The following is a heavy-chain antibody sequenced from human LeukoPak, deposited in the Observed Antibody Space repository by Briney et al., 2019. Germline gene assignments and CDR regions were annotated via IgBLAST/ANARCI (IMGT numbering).Heavy chain of an antibody. CDR2: IYPGDSHT. V-gene: IGHV5-51*01. D-gene: IGHD6-6*01. Sequence: GESLKISCKGSGYSFNSYWIGWVRQMPGKGLEWMGIIYPGDSHTRYSPSFQGQVTISADKSISTAYLQWSSLKASDTAVYYCAKGLMDSSSSYFDYWGQGTLVTVSS. CDR1: GYSFNSYW. CDR3: AKGLMDSSSSYFDY. J-gene: IGHJ4*02.